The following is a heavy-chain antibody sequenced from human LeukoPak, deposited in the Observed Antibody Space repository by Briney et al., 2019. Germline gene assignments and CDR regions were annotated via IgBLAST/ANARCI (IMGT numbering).Heavy chain of an antibody. Sequence: GRSLRLSCAASGFTFSSYGMHWVRQAPGKGLEWVAVIWYDGSNKYYADSVKRRFTISRDNSKNTLYLQMNSLRAEDTAVYYCARGAPSGSYPDALDIWGQGTMVTVSS. CDR1: GFTFSSYG. CDR2: IWYDGSNK. J-gene: IGHJ3*02. CDR3: ARGAPSGSYPDALDI. D-gene: IGHD1-26*01. V-gene: IGHV3-33*08.